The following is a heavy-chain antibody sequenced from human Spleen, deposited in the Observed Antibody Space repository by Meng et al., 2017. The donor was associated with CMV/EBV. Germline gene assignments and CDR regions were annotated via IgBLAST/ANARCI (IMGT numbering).Heavy chain of an antibody. V-gene: IGHV3-7*01. J-gene: IGHJ4*02. D-gene: IGHD3-3*01. CDR1: GFTFSTYR. CDR2: INHDGNEK. CDR3: ARETQRNFDFWSGVGVLHYFDY. Sequence: GESLKISWAASGFTFSTYRMTWVRQAPGRGLEWVANINHDGNEKYYEDSVKGRFTISRDNAKNSLYLQMNNLRGEDTAVYYCARETQRNFDFWSGVGVLHYFDYWGQGTLVTVSS.